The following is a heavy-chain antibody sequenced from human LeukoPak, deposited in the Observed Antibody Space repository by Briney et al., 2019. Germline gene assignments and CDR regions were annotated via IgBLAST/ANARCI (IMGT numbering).Heavy chain of an antibody. CDR1: GYTFTRYY. CDR2: INPSDGTT. V-gene: IGHV1-46*01. CDR3: ARSHSYYYDSSGYYSDY. Sequence: ASVKVSCKASGYTFTRYYIHWVRQAPGQGLEWMGIINPSDGTTSNAQKFQGRVTMTRDTSTSTVYMDLGSLRSEDTAVYYCARSHSYYYDSSGYYSDYWGQGTLVTVSS. J-gene: IGHJ4*02. D-gene: IGHD3-22*01.